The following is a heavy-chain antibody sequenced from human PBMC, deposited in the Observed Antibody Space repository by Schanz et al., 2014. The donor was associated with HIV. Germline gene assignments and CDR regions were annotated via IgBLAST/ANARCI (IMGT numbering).Heavy chain of an antibody. CDR1: GYTFTNYD. Sequence: QVQLVQSGAEVKKPGASVRVSCKASGYTFTNYDINWVRQATGQGLEWMGWINPNSGGTNYAQKFQGRVTMTRDTASSTAYMELRRLRYDDTAVYYCAMGPDYYDSSAYYRVGLWYFDLWGRGTLVTVSS. CDR2: INPNSGGT. D-gene: IGHD3-22*01. J-gene: IGHJ2*01. CDR3: AMGPDYYDSSAYYRVGLWYFDL. V-gene: IGHV1-2*02.